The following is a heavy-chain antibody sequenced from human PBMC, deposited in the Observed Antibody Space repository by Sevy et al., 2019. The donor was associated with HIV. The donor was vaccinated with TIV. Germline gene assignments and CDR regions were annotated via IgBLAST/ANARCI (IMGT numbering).Heavy chain of an antibody. J-gene: IGHJ4*02. CDR1: GYFFSSYW. Sequence: GEALKISCKGSGYFFSSYWIGWVRQMPGKGLEWMGVIYPHDSDTRYSPSFQGQVTISADKSISTAYLQWSSLKASDTAMYYCARLGGMGSYYTGSDYWGQGTLLTVSS. CDR2: IYPHDSDT. D-gene: IGHD3-10*01. V-gene: IGHV5-51*01. CDR3: ARLGGMGSYYTGSDY.